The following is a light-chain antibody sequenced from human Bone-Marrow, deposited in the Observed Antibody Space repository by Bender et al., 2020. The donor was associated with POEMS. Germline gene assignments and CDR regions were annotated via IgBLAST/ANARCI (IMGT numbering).Light chain of an antibody. CDR1: GSNIGGYP. V-gene: IGLV1-44*01. CDR3: VAWDASLNGWV. J-gene: IGLJ3*02. CDR2: NNN. Sequence: QSVLTQPPSVSGTPGQRVTISCSGSGSNIGGYPVNWYQQLPGTAPRLLIYNNNERPSGVPDRFSGSKSGTSASLAITGLLSDDEAIYFCVAWDASLNGWVFGGGTKLTVL.